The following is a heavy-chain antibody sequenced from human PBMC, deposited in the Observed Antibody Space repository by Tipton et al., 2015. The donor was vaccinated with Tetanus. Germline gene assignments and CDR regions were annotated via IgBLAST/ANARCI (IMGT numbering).Heavy chain of an antibody. D-gene: IGHD1-26*01. Sequence: TLSLTCGVSGGSFSDFYWSWIRQSPGQGLVWIGEINHSGSANKNPSLKSRVTMSVDTSKNHFSLTLTSVTAADTAVYYCARGLPREPFYFDYWGQGKQVSVSS. V-gene: IGHV4-34*09. J-gene: IGHJ4*02. CDR3: ARGLPREPFYFDY. CDR2: INHSGSA. CDR1: GGSFSDFY.